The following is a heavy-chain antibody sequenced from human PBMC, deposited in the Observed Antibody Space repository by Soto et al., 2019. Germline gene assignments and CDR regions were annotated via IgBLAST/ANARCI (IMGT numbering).Heavy chain of an antibody. J-gene: IGHJ6*04. Sequence: PSETLSLTCTVSGGSISSYYWSWIRQPPGKGLEWIGYIYYSGSTNYNPSLKSRVTISVDTSKNQFSLKLSSVTAADTAVYYCARGIRGSGSFYYYYYGMDVWGKGTTVTVSS. CDR3: ARGIRGSGSFYYYYYGMDV. V-gene: IGHV4-59*01. CDR1: GGSISSYY. CDR2: IYYSGST. D-gene: IGHD3-10*01.